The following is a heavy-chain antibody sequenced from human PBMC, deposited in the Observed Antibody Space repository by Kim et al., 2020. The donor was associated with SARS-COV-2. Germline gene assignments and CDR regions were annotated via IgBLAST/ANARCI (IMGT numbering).Heavy chain of an antibody. D-gene: IGHD2-8*01. Sequence: SLKSRVNISVDTSKNQFSLKLSSVTAADTAVYYCARVGSYCTNGVCPSGVWGQGTLVTVSS. V-gene: IGHV4-59*01. CDR3: ARVGSYCTNGVCPSGV. J-gene: IGHJ4*02.